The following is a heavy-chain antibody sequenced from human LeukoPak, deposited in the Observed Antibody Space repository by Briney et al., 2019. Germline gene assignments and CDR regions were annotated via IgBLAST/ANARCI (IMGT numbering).Heavy chain of an antibody. D-gene: IGHD3-9*01. V-gene: IGHV7-4-1*02. CDR1: GYTFTSYA. CDR2: INTNTGNP. Sequence: VASVKVSCKASGYTFTSYAMNWVRQAPGQGLEWMGWINTNTGNPTYAQGFTGRFVFSLDTSVSTAYLQISSLKAEDTAVYYCARDSVGGAGRYFDWLLYDHIFWFDPWGQGTLVTVSS. CDR3: ARDSVGGAGRYFDWLLYDHIFWFDP. J-gene: IGHJ5*02.